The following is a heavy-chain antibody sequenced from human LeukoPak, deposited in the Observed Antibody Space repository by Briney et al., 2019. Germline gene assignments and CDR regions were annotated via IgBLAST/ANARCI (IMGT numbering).Heavy chain of an antibody. V-gene: IGHV4-59*08. Sequence: PSETLSLTCTVSGGSISSYYWSWIRQPPGKGLEWIGYIYYSGSTNYNPSLKSRVTISVDTSKNQFSLKLSSVTAADTAVYYCARRSRDGYKSVYFDYWGQGTLVTVSS. D-gene: IGHD5-24*01. CDR3: ARRSRDGYKSVYFDY. CDR1: GGSISSYY. J-gene: IGHJ4*02. CDR2: IYYSGST.